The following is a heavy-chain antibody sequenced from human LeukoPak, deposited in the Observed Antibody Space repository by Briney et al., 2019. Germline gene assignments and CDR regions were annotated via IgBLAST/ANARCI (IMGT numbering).Heavy chain of an antibody. CDR2: IKSKTDGGTT. D-gene: IGHD3-10*01. Sequence: PGGSLRLSCAASGFTFSNAWMSWVRQAPGKGLEWVGRIKSKTDGGTTDYAAPVKGRFTISRDDSKNTLHLQMNSLKTEDTAVYYCTTTSALLWFGELWRSYYYGMDVWGKGTTVTVSS. CDR3: TTTSALLWFGELWRSYYYGMDV. CDR1: GFTFSNAW. J-gene: IGHJ6*04. V-gene: IGHV3-15*01.